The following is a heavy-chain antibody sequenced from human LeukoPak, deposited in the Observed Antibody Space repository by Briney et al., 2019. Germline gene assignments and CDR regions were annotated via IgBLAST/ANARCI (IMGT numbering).Heavy chain of an antibody. Sequence: ASVKVSCKASGYTFTGYYMHWVRQAPGQGLEWMGIINPSGGSTSYAQKFQGRVTMTRDMSTSTVYMELSSLRSEDTAVYYCARVDGGNSYLDYWGQGTLVTVSS. CDR3: ARVDGGNSYLDY. CDR2: INPSGGST. V-gene: IGHV1-46*01. D-gene: IGHD4-23*01. J-gene: IGHJ4*02. CDR1: GYTFTGYY.